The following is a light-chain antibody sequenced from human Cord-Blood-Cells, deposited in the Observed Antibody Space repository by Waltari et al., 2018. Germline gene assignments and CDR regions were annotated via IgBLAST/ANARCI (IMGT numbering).Light chain of an antibody. CDR3: QRRSNWPPGLT. CDR1: QSVSSY. CDR2: DAS. J-gene: IGKJ4*01. V-gene: IGKV3-11*01. Sequence: IVLTQSPATLSLSPSERATLSCRASQSVSSYLAWYQQKPGQAPRLLIYDASNRSTGIPARFSGSGSGTDFTLTISSLEPEDFAVYYCQRRSNWPPGLTFGGGTKVEIK.